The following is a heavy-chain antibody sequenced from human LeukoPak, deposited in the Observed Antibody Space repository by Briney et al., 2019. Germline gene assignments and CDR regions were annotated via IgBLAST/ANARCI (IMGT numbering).Heavy chain of an antibody. CDR2: IYYSGST. V-gene: IGHV4-31*11. CDR3: ARDSRYCSSTSCENYYYYGMDV. D-gene: IGHD2-2*01. J-gene: IGHJ6*02. Sequence: PSETLSLTCAVYGGSFSGYYWSWIRQHPGKGLEWIGYIYYSGSTYYNPSLKSRVTISVDTSKNQFSLKLSSVTAADTAVYYCARDSRYCSSTSCENYYYYGMDVWGQGTMVTVSS. CDR1: GGSFSGYY.